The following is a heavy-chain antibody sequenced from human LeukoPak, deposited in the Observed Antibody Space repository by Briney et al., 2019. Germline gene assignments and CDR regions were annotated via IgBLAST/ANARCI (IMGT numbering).Heavy chain of an antibody. CDR2: ISSSGSTI. V-gene: IGHV3-48*03. CDR1: GFTFSSYE. J-gene: IGHJ4*02. D-gene: IGHD3-22*01. Sequence: GGSLRLSCAASGFTFSSYEMNWVRQAPGKGLEWVSYISSSGSTIYYADSVKGRFTISRDNAKNSLYLQMNSLRAEDTAVYYCARDRGDYYDDTVFDYWGQGTLVTVSS. CDR3: ARDRGDYYDDTVFDY.